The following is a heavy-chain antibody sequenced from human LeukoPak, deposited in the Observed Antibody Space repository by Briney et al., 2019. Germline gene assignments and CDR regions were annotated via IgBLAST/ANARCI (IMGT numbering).Heavy chain of an antibody. CDR3: ARDLLWFGESHAFDI. D-gene: IGHD3-10*01. CDR2: IYTSGST. Sequence: SETLSLTCTVSGGSISSYYWSWIRQPAGKGLEWIGRIYTSGSTNYNPSLKSRVTMSVDTSKSQFSLKLSSVTAADTAVYYCARDLLWFGESHAFDIWGQGTMVTVSS. J-gene: IGHJ3*02. CDR1: GGSISSYY. V-gene: IGHV4-4*07.